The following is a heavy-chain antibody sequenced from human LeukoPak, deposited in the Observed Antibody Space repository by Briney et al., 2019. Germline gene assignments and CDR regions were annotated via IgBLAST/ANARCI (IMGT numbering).Heavy chain of an antibody. D-gene: IGHD3-3*01. CDR1: GGSFSGYY. CDR2: INHSGST. J-gene: IGHJ6*03. CDR3: ARIFWSGYSSYYYYYMDV. V-gene: IGHV4-34*01. Sequence: PSETLSLTCAVCGGSFSGYYWSWIRQPPGKGLEWIGEINHSGSTNYNPSLKSRVTISVDTSKNQFSLKLSSATAADTAVYYCARIFWSGYSSYYYYYMDVWAKETTVTVSS.